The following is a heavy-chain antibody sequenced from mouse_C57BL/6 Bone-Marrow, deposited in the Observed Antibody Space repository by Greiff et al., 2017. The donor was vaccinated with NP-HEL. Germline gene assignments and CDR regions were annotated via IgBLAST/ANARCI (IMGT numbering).Heavy chain of an antibody. D-gene: IGHD1-1*01. J-gene: IGHJ4*01. CDR3: VRGTTVVATDYAMDY. Sequence: DVMLVESGGGLVQPKGSLKLSCAASGFTFNTYAMHWVRQAPGKGLEWVARIRSKSSNYATYYADSVKDRFTISRDDSQSMLYLQMNNLKTEDTAMYYCVRGTTVVATDYAMDYWGQGTSVTVSS. CDR2: IRSKSSNYAT. V-gene: IGHV10-3*01. CDR1: GFTFNTYA.